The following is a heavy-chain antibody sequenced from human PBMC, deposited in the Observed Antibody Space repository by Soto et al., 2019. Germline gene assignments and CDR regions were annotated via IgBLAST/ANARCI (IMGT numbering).Heavy chain of an antibody. J-gene: IGHJ6*02. Sequence: QVQLVQSGAEVKKPGSSVKVSCKASGGTFSSYTISWVRQAPGQGLEWMGRIIPILGIANYAQKFQGRVTITADKSTSTAYMELSSLRSEDTAVYYCARSGTWIHYGMDVWGQGTTVTVSS. V-gene: IGHV1-69*02. D-gene: IGHD5-12*01. CDR2: IIPILGIA. CDR3: ARSGTWIHYGMDV. CDR1: GGTFSSYT.